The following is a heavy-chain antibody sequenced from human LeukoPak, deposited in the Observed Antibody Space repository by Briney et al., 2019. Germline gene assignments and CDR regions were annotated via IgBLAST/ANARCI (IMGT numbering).Heavy chain of an antibody. CDR1: GGSFSGFY. D-gene: IGHD2-15*01. CDR3: ARRLVGLTFDY. V-gene: IGHV4-34*01. CDR2: TNHSRST. J-gene: IGHJ4*02. Sequence: PSETLSLTCTVYGGSFSGFYWSWIRQPPGKGLEWIGETNHSRSTNYNPSLKSRVTISVDTSKNQFSLKLSSVTAADTAVYYCARRLVGLTFDYWGQGTLVTVSS.